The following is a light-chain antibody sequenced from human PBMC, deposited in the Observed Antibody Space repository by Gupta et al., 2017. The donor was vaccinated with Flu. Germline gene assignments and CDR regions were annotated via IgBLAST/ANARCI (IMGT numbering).Light chain of an antibody. CDR3: QQYNSYYLALT. V-gene: IGKV1-5*03. Sequence: DIQMTQSPSTLSASVGDRVTITCRASQSISSWLAWYQQKPGKAPKLLIYKASSLESGVPSRFSGSGSGTEFTLTISSLQPDDFETYYCQQYNSYYLALTFGGGTKVEIK. J-gene: IGKJ4*01. CDR1: QSISSW. CDR2: KAS.